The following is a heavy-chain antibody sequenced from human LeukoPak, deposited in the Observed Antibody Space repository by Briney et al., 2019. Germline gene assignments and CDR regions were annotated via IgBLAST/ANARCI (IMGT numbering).Heavy chain of an antibody. CDR3: ARDPPERQLDYFDY. D-gene: IGHD5-24*01. V-gene: IGHV3-23*01. CDR1: GFTFSNYG. J-gene: IGHJ4*02. CDR2: ISGSGAST. Sequence: PGGSLRLSCAASGFTFSNYGVSWVRQAPGKGLEWVSAISGSGASTFYADSVKGRFTISRDNSKNTLYLDMNSLRAEDTAVYYCARDPPERQLDYFDYWGQGTLVTVSS.